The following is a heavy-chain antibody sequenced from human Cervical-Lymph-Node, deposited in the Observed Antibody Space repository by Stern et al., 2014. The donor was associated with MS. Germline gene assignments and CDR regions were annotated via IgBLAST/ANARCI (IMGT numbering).Heavy chain of an antibody. J-gene: IGHJ6*02. Sequence: QVQLVQSGAEVKKPGASVKVSCRASGGTFSNSAFSWIRQAPGQGLEWMGAIIPIFGTATYAQRFRGRVTISAHESTNTAYMELSSLRSEDAAVYCCATSAGFYSAMDVWGPGTTVAVSS. CDR1: GGTFSNSA. D-gene: IGHD2-21*01. CDR2: IIPIFGTA. CDR3: ATSAGFYSAMDV. V-gene: IGHV1-69*01.